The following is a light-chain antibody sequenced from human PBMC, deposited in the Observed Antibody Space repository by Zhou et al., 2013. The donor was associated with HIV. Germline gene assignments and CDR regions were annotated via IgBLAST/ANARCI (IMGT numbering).Light chain of an antibody. CDR2: DVN. Sequence: QSALTQPASVSGSPGQSITISCTGTSSDVGGYVSRYQQHPGKAPKLMIYDVNKRPSGVSNRFSGSKSGNTASLTVSGFQAEDEANYYCCSYAGTFYVFGTGTKVTVL. J-gene: IGLJ1*01. CDR1: SSDVGGY. CDR3: CSYAGTFYV. V-gene: IGLV2-14*03.